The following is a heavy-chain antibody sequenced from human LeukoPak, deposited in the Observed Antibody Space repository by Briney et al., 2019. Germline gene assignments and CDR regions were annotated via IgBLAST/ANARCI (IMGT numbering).Heavy chain of an antibody. V-gene: IGHV1-69*13. CDR3: ARDHSSSGSKPDAFDI. CDR1: GGTFSSYA. D-gene: IGHD6-6*01. Sequence: GASVNVSFKASGGTFSSYAISWVRQAPGQGLEWMGGIIPIFGTANYAQKFQGRVTITADESTSTAYMELSSLRSEDTAVYYCARDHSSSGSKPDAFDIWGQGTVVTVSS. J-gene: IGHJ3*02. CDR2: IIPIFGTA.